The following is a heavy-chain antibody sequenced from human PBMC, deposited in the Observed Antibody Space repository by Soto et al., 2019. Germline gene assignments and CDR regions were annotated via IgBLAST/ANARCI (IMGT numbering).Heavy chain of an antibody. J-gene: IGHJ5*02. V-gene: IGHV1-46*03. D-gene: IGHD3-10*01. CDR3: ARGGEKWFGDQYSWFDP. Sequence: QVQLVQSGAEVKKPGASVKVSCKASGYTFTSYYMHWVRQAPGQGLEWMGIINPSGGSTSYAQKFQGRVSMTRDTSTSTGYRGLSSLRSEDTAVYYCARGGEKWFGDQYSWFDPWGQGTLVTVSS. CDR2: INPSGGST. CDR1: GYTFTSYY.